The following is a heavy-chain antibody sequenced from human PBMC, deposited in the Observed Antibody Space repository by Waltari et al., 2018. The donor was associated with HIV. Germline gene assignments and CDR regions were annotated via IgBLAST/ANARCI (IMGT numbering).Heavy chain of an antibody. CDR3: ARERGEGNEILTGYPNYYYYYGMDV. D-gene: IGHD3-9*01. CDR1: GYTFTRYG. V-gene: IGHV1-18*01. Sequence: QVQLVQSGAEVKKPGASVKVSCKASGYTFTRYGISWVRQAPGQGLEWMGWISAYSGNTNYAQKFQGRVTMTTDTSTNRVYMELRSLRSDDTAVYYCARERGEGNEILTGYPNYYYYYGMDVWGQGTTVTVSS. J-gene: IGHJ6*02. CDR2: ISAYSGNT.